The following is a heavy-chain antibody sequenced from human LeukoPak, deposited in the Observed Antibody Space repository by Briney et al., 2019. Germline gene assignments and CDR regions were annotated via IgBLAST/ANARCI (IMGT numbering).Heavy chain of an antibody. CDR1: GFTFSNAW. CDR3: TTVNPNYDFWSGYPHYFDY. CDR2: IKSKTDGGTT. J-gene: IGHJ4*02. D-gene: IGHD3-3*01. Sequence: GGSLRLSCAASGFTFSNAWMSWVRQAPGKGLEWVGRIKSKTDGGTTDYAAPVKGRFTISRDDSKNTLYLQMNSLKTEDTAVYYCTTVNPNYDFWSGYPHYFDYWGQGTLVTVSS. V-gene: IGHV3-15*01.